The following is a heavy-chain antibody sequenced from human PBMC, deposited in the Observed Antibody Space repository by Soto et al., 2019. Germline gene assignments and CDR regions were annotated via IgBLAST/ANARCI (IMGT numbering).Heavy chain of an antibody. CDR1: GYTFNGDY. D-gene: IGHD3-22*01. CDR3: AREVGSGSR. V-gene: IGHV1-2*02. Sequence: ASVKASCKDSGYTFNGDYMHWVQQAPGQGLGWVGWTNPNSHGTNYAQRFQGRVTMTRDTSISTTYMELRRLRSDDTAVYYCAREVGSGSRWGQGTVVTVSS. CDR2: TNPNSHGT. J-gene: IGHJ4*02.